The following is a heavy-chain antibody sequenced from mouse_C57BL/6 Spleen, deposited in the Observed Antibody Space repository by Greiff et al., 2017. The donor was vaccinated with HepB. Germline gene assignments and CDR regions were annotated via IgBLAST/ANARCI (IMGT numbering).Heavy chain of an antibody. J-gene: IGHJ2*01. CDR1: GYTFTSYG. D-gene: IGHD1-1*01. CDR3: AREKDYGSSGGFDY. CDR2: IYPRSGNT. Sequence: VQLQQSGAELARPGASVKLSCKASGYTFTSYGISWVKQRTGQGLEWIGEIYPRSGNTYYNEKFKGKATLTADKSSSTAYMELRSLTSEDSAVYFCAREKDYGSSGGFDYWGQGTTLTVSS. V-gene: IGHV1-81*01.